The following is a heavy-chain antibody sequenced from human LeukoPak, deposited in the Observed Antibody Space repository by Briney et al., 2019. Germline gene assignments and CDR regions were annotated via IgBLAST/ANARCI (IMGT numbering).Heavy chain of an antibody. V-gene: IGHV3-7*03. CDR2: IKQDGSEK. D-gene: IGHD6-13*01. CDR3: AREGAAAGPDAFDI. J-gene: IGHJ3*02. Sequence: GGSLRLSCAASGFTFSSYWMSWVRQAPGKGLEGVANIKQDGSEKYYVDSVKGRFTISRDNAKNSLYLQMNSLRAEDTAVYYCAREGAAAGPDAFDIWGQGTMVTVSS. CDR1: GFTFSSYW.